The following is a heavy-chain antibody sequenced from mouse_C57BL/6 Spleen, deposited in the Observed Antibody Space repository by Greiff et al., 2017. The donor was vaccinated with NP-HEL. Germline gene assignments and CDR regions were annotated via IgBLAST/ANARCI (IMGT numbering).Heavy chain of an antibody. CDR3: ARGSIYYDYDGDY. D-gene: IGHD2-4*01. J-gene: IGHJ2*01. V-gene: IGHV1-7*01. CDR2: INPSSGYT. Sequence: VQLQQSGAELAKPGASVKLSCKASGYTFTSYWMHWVKQRPGQGLEWIGYINPSSGYTKYNQKFKDKATLTADKSSSTAYMQLSSLTYEDSAVDYCARGSIYYDYDGDYWGQGTTLTVSS. CDR1: GYTFTSYW.